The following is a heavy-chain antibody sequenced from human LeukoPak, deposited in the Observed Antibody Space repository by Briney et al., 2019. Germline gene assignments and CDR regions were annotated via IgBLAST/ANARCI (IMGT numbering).Heavy chain of an antibody. V-gene: IGHV1-2*02. CDR1: GYTFTGYY. CDR2: INPSSGGT. D-gene: IGHD2-15*01. CDR3: ARDLRGIVVVVAATDWFDP. Sequence: GASVKVSCKASGYTFTGYYMHWVRQAPGQGLEWMGWINPSSGGTNYAQKFQSRVTMTRDTSISTAYMELSRLRSDDTAVYYCARDLRGIVVVVAATDWFDPWGQGTLVTVSS. J-gene: IGHJ5*02.